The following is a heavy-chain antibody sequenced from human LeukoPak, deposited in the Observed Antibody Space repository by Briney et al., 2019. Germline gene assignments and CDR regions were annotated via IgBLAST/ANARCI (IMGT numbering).Heavy chain of an antibody. Sequence: ASVKVSCKASGYTFVSYLIHWVREAPGQGLEWMGIISPNNGDTQYAPKFRGRVTMTRDMSTSTVYMELSSLISGDTALYYCVRDRRTGIAFGFDPWGQGTLVTVSS. J-gene: IGHJ5*02. D-gene: IGHD2-21*01. V-gene: IGHV1-46*01. CDR2: ISPNNGDT. CDR1: GYTFVSYL. CDR3: VRDRRTGIAFGFDP.